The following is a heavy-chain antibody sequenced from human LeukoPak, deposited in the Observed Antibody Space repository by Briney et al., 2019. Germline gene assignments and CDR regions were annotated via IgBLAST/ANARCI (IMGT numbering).Heavy chain of an antibody. D-gene: IGHD3-3*01. V-gene: IGHV3-74*01. CDR2: INSDGSST. CDR1: GFTFSSYW. Sequence: GGSLRLSCAASGFTFSSYWMPWVRQAPGKGLVWVSRINSDGSSTSYADSVKGRFTISRDNAKNTLYLQMNSLRAEDTAVYYCARDQYDFWSGYYTGLFDYWGQGTLVTVSS. CDR3: ARDQYDFWSGYYTGLFDY. J-gene: IGHJ4*02.